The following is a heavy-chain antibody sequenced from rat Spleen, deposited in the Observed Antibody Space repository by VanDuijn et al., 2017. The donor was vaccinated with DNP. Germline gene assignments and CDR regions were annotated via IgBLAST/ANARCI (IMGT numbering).Heavy chain of an antibody. J-gene: IGHJ2*01. Sequence: EVQLQESGPGLVKPSQSLSLTCSVTGFSITSNYWAWIRKLPGNKMEWIGHISYSGITTYNPSLKSRISITRDTSKNQFFLQLNSVTTEDTATYYCARWGDYFDYWGQGVMVTVSS. CDR1: GFSITSNY. V-gene: IGHV3-1*01. CDR3: ARWGDYFDY. CDR2: ISYSGIT.